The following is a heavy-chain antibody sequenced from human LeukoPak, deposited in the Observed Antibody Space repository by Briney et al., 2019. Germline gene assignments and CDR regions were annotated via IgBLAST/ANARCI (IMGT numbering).Heavy chain of an antibody. V-gene: IGHV4-4*09. J-gene: IGHJ5*02. D-gene: IGHD5-12*01. CDR3: ARLGLRFRNWFDP. CDR1: GGSISSYY. Sequence: SETLSLTCTVSGGSISSYYWSWIRQPPGKGLEWIGYIYTSGSTNYNPPLKSRVTLSVDTSKNQFSLKLSSVTAADTAVYYCARLGLRFRNWFDPWGQGTLVTVSS. CDR2: IYTSGST.